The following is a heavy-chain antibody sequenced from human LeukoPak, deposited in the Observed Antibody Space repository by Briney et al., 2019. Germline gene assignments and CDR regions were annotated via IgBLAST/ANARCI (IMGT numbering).Heavy chain of an antibody. CDR1: GGSISSGDYY. Sequence: SETLSLTCTVSGGSISSGDYYWSWIRQPPGKGLEWIGYIYYSGSTYYNPSLKSRVTISVDTSKNQFSLKLSSVTAADTAVYYCARARPITIFGVVMNFDYWGQGTLVTVSS. J-gene: IGHJ4*02. V-gene: IGHV4-30-4*01. CDR3: ARARPITIFGVVMNFDY. D-gene: IGHD3-3*01. CDR2: IYYSGST.